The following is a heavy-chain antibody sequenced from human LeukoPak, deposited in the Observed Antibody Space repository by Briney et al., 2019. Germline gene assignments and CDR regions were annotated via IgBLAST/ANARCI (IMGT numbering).Heavy chain of an antibody. Sequence: SETLSLTCTVSGGTISSYYWSWIRQPPGKGLEWIGYIYTSGSTNYNPSLKSRVPISVDTSKIQFSLKLSSVTAPDTAVYYCATLIFPRNWFDPWGQGTLVTVSS. CDR1: GGTISSYY. J-gene: IGHJ5*02. CDR2: IYTSGST. D-gene: IGHD3-16*01. CDR3: ATLIFPRNWFDP. V-gene: IGHV4-4*09.